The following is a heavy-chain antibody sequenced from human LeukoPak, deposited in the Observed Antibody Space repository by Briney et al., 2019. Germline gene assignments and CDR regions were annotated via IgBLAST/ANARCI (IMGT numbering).Heavy chain of an antibody. V-gene: IGHV4-61*01. CDR1: GGSFSSGSYY. CDR3: ARRITPYFRL. D-gene: IGHD3-10*01. Sequence: PSETLSLTCTVSGGSFSSGSYYWSWIRQPPGKGLEWIGEIYYSGSTNYNPSLKSRITISLDTSKNQFSLKLSSVTAADTAVYYCARRITPYFRLWPQGTLVTVSS. CDR2: IYYSGST. J-gene: IGHJ1*01.